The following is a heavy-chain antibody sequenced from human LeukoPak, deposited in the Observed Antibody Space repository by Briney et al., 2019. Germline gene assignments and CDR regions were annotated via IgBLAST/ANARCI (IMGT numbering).Heavy chain of an antibody. Sequence: GGSLRLSCAASGFTFSNYWMNWVRQAPGKGLEWVANINQDGREKYYVDSVKGRFTISRDNAKNSLYLQMHSLRAEDTAVYYCARDEWAGTAGYWGQGTLVTVSS. CDR3: ARDEWAGTAGY. V-gene: IGHV3-7*01. J-gene: IGHJ4*02. CDR1: GFTFSNYW. D-gene: IGHD1/OR15-1a*01. CDR2: INQDGREK.